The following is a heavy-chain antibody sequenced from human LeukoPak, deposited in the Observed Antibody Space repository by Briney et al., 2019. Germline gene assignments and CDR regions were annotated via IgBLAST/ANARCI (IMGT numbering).Heavy chain of an antibody. CDR1: GGSISSNNW. V-gene: IGHV4-4*02. CDR2: IFHSGST. D-gene: IGHD4-23*01. CDR3: ARGRYGGSSPFDI. Sequence: SETLSLTCAVSGGSISSNNWWSWVRQPPGKGLEWIADIFHSGSTNYNPSLKSRIIISLDNSKNQFSVNLNSVTAADTAVYYCARGRYGGSSPFDIWGQGTMVTVSS. J-gene: IGHJ3*02.